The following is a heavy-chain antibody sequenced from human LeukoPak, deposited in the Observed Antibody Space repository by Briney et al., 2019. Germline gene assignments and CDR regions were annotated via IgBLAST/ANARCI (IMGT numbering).Heavy chain of an antibody. CDR3: VKESDEYSSSSSDY. CDR1: GFTFSSYG. Sequence: PGRSLRLSCAASGFTFSSYGMHWVRQAPGKGLEWVAVISYTGNTKYYVDSVKGRFTISRDNSKNTLYLQMNSLRAEDTAVYYCVKESDEYSSSSSDYWSQGTLVTVSS. D-gene: IGHD6-6*01. V-gene: IGHV3-30*18. CDR2: ISYTGNTK. J-gene: IGHJ4*02.